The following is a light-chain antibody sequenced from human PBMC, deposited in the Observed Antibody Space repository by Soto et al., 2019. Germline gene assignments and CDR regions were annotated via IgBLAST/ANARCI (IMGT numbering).Light chain of an antibody. CDR1: QGIRND. Sequence: DIQMTQSPSSLSASVGDRVTITCRASQGIRNDLSWYQQKPGKAPKLLIYAASSLQSGVPSRFSGSGSATDFTLTISSLKTEDFATYYCQQSYSTLALTFGGGTQVDIK. J-gene: IGKJ4*01. CDR2: AAS. V-gene: IGKV1-39*01. CDR3: QQSYSTLALT.